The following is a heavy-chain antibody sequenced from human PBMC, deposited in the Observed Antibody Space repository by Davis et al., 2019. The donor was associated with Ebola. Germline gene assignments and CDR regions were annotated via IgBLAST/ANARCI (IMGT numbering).Heavy chain of an antibody. CDR1: GYTFTSYA. CDR3: ARGGELLWFGELSGGAFDI. CDR2: INTNTGNP. V-gene: IGHV7-4-1*02. Sequence: ASVKVSCKASGYTFTSYAMNWVRQAPGQGLEWMGWINTNTGNPTYAQGFTGRFVFSLDTSVSTAYLQISSLKAEDTAVYYCARGGELLWFGELSGGAFDIWGQGTMVTVSS. D-gene: IGHD3-10*01. J-gene: IGHJ3*02.